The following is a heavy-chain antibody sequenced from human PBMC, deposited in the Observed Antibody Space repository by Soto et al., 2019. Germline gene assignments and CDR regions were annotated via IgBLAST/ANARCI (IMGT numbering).Heavy chain of an antibody. J-gene: IGHJ5*02. V-gene: IGHV3-21*01. CDR2: ISSSSSYI. D-gene: IGHD1-26*01. CDR1: GFTFISCS. Sequence: LRLSCAASGFTFISCSMKWVRQAPGKGLELVSSISSSSSYIYYADSVKGRFTISRDNAKNSLYLQMNSLRAEDTAVYYCARVVRGSYSHWFDPWGQGTLVTVSS. CDR3: ARVVRGSYSHWFDP.